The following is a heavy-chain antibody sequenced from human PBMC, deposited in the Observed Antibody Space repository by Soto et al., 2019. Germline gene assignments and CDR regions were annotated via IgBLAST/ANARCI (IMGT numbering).Heavy chain of an antibody. CDR1: GGSISSSSYY. J-gene: IGHJ4*02. V-gene: IGHV4-39*01. CDR2: IYYSGST. D-gene: IGHD5-12*01. CDR3: ARLDGYITDY. Sequence: SETLSLTCTVSGGSISSSSYYWGWIRQPPGKGLEWIGSIYYSGSTYYNPSLKSRVTISVDTSKNQFSLKLSSVTAADTAVYYCARLDGYITDYWGQGTLVTVSS.